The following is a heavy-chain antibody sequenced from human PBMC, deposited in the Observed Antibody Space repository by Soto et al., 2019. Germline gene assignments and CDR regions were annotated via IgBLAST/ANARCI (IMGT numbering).Heavy chain of an antibody. CDR3: ARGSCSSTSCYKEYYFDL. CDR2: IIPMFGTS. CDR1: GGTFSGYA. V-gene: IGHV1-69*01. Sequence: QVQLVQSGAEVKKPGSSVKVSCKASGGTFSGYAISWVRQAPGQGLEWMGEIIPMFGTSNYAQKFQGRVTITADESTSTAYMDLSSLRSEDTAVYYCARGSCSSTSCYKEYYFDLWGQGTLVTVSS. J-gene: IGHJ4*02. D-gene: IGHD2-2*02.